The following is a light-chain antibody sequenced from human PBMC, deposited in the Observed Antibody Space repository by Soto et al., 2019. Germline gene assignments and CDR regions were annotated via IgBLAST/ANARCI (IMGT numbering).Light chain of an antibody. J-gene: IGLJ1*01. CDR3: SSYTSSSTLYV. CDR1: SSDVGDYNY. V-gene: IGLV2-14*03. CDR2: DVS. Sequence: QSALTQPASVSGSPGQSITISCTATSSDVGDYNYVSWYQQHPGKAPKLIIYDVSNRPSGVSNRFSGSKSGNTASLTISGLQAEDEADYYCSSYTSSSTLYVFGTGTKVTVL.